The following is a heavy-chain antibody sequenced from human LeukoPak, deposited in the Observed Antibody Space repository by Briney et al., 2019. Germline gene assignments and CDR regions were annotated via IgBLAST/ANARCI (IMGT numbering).Heavy chain of an antibody. Sequence: SETLSLTCTVSGGSISSYYWSWIRQPPGKGLEWIGYIYYSGSTNYNPSLKSRVTISVDTSKNQFSLKLSSVTAADTAVYYCARVPGIAAAGMKEGFDPWGQGTLVTVSS. CDR1: GGSISSYY. V-gene: IGHV4-59*01. CDR3: ARVPGIAAAGMKEGFDP. D-gene: IGHD6-13*01. CDR2: IYYSGST. J-gene: IGHJ5*02.